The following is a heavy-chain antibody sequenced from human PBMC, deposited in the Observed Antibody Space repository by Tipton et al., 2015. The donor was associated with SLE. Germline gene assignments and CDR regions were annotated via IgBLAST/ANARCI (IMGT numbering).Heavy chain of an antibody. D-gene: IGHD1-1*01. CDR3: ARASFFDERSSGMGWFDP. J-gene: IGHJ5*02. V-gene: IGHV4/OR15-8*02. CDR2: IFQNGNT. CDR1: GGSVIGKNW. Sequence: TLSLTCDVSGGSVIGKNWWSWLRQRPGKGPEWIAEIFQNGNTNYNPSLRSRVTISMDKSRNQISLRLTSVTAADIAVYYCARASFFDERSSGMGWFDPWGPGALVTVSS.